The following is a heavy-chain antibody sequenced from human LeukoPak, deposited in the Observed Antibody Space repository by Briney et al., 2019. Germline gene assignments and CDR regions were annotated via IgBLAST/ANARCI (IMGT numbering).Heavy chain of an antibody. V-gene: IGHV1-18*01. CDR2: ISAYNGNT. CDR1: GYTFTSYG. J-gene: IGHJ3*02. Sequence: ASVKVSCKASGYTFTSYGISWVRQAPGQGLEWMGWISAYNGNTNYAQKLQGRVTMTTDTSTSTAYMELRSLRSDDTAAYYCARGSTVTIRLSDAFDIWGQGTMVTVSS. D-gene: IGHD4-17*01. CDR3: ARGSTVTIRLSDAFDI.